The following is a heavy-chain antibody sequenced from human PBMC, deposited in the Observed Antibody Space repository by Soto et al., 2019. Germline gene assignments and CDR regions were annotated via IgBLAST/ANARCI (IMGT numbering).Heavy chain of an antibody. CDR1: GFTFTDYS. J-gene: IGHJ4*02. V-gene: IGHV3-48*02. CDR3: ASCYGDYEFPCEY. D-gene: IGHD4-17*01. Sequence: PVGSLRLSCAGSGFTFTDYSMIWVRQAPGKGLEWISYMSSTSNIAYYVDSVNGRFTTSRDNDKNSLYLQMNSLRDEDTAVYYCASCYGDYEFPCEYWGQGTLVTVSS. CDR2: MSSTSNIA.